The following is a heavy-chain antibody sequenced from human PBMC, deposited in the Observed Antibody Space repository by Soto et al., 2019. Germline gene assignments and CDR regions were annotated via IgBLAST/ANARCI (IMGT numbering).Heavy chain of an antibody. CDR1: GGTFSSYA. CDR3: ARDWSLAAAAQEGLDY. J-gene: IGHJ4*02. V-gene: IGHV1-69*12. D-gene: IGHD6-13*01. Sequence: QVQLVQSGAEVKKPGSSVKVSCKASGGTFSSYAMSWVRQAPGQGLEWMGGIIPIFGTANYAQKFQGRVTITADESTSTAYMELSSLRSEDTAVYYCARDWSLAAAAQEGLDYWGQGTLVTVSS. CDR2: IIPIFGTA.